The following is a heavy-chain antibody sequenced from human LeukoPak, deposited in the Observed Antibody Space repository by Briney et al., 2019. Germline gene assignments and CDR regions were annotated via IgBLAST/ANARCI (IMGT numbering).Heavy chain of an antibody. CDR3: ARAARSRWLDY. D-gene: IGHD5-24*01. J-gene: IGHJ4*02. V-gene: IGHV3-7*01. CDR1: GFTFSSYW. Sequence: PGGSLRLSCAASGFTFSSYWMSWARQAPGKGLEWVANIKQDGSEKYYVDSVKGRFTISRDNAKNSLYLQMNSLRAEDTAVYYCARAARSRWLDYWGQGTLVTASS. CDR2: IKQDGSEK.